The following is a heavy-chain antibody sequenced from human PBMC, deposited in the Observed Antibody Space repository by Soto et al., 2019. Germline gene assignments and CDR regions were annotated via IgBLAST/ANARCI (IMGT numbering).Heavy chain of an antibody. Sequence: ASVEVSCKASGYTFFNYGIIWVRQAPGQGLEWMGWISGYNGNTNYAQKFQARVTMTTDTSTTTAYMELRSLRSDDAAFYYCARKSSSSSWFDPWGQGTLVTVSS. J-gene: IGHJ5*02. D-gene: IGHD6-6*01. V-gene: IGHV1-18*01. CDR1: GYTFFNYG. CDR3: ARKSSSSSWFDP. CDR2: ISGYNGNT.